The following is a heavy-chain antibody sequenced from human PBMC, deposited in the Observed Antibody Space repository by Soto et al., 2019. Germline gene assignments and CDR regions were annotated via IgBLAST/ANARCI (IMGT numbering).Heavy chain of an antibody. CDR3: TRWAMAAFSDY. D-gene: IGHD6-19*01. CDR2: ISFDGSIK. CDR1: GFTFSTYP. J-gene: IGHJ4*02. Sequence: QVQLVESGGGGVQPGRSLRLSCAASGFTFSTYPMHWFRQAPGKGLEWVAVISFDGSIKNYADSMKGRFTISRDNSKNTLYLQMSGLGTEDTAVYYCTRWAMAAFSDYWGQGTLVTVSS. V-gene: IGHV3-30-3*01.